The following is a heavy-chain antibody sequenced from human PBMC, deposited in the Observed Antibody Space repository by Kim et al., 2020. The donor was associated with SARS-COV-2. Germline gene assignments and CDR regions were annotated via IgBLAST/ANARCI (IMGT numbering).Heavy chain of an antibody. CDR2: INHSGST. CDR3: ARSLPAWYSSSWYGGYYYMDV. Sequence: SETLSLTCAVYGGSFSGYYWSWIRQPPGKGLEWIGEINHSGSTNYNPSLKSRVTISVDTSKNQFSLKLSSVTAADTAVYYCARSLPAWYSSSWYGGYYYMDVWGKGTTVTVSS. V-gene: IGHV4-34*01. J-gene: IGHJ6*03. D-gene: IGHD6-13*01. CDR1: GGSFSGYY.